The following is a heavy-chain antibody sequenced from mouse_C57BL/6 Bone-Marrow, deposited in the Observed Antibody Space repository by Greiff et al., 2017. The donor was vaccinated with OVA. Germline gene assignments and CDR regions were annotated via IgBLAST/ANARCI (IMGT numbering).Heavy chain of an antibody. V-gene: IGHV5-6*02. J-gene: IGHJ2*01. CDR1: GFTFSSYG. D-gene: IGHD2-3*01. Sequence: DVKLVESGGDLVKPGGSLKLSCAASGFTFSSYGMSWVRQTPDKRLEWVATISSGGSYTYYPDSVKGRFTISRDNAKNTLYLQMSSLKSEDTAMYYCARHGRDGYYEIYGGQGTTLTVSS. CDR2: ISSGGSYT. CDR3: ARHGRDGYYEIY.